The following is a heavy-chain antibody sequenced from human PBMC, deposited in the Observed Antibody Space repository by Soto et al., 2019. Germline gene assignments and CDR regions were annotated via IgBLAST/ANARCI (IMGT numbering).Heavy chain of an antibody. CDR1: GGSISSGDYY. CDR3: ARAPWVAPPTRAGYFDY. V-gene: IGHV4-30-4*01. J-gene: IGHJ4*02. D-gene: IGHD5-12*01. Sequence: SLTCTVSGGSISSGDYYWSWIRQPPGKGLEWIGYIYYSGSTYYNPSLKSRVTISVDTSKNQFSLKLSSVTAADTAVYYCARAPWVAPPTRAGYFDYWGQGTLVTVSS. CDR2: IYYSGST.